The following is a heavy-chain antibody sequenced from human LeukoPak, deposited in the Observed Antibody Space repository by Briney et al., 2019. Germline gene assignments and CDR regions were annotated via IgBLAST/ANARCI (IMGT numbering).Heavy chain of an antibody. CDR2: IYPGDSDT. CDR3: ARQTEDSSGSSYGMDV. CDR1: GYNFTNYW. Sequence: GESLKISCKGSGYNFTNYWIGWVRQMPGKGLEWMGIIYPGDSDTRYSPSFQGQVTISADKSISTAYLQWSSLKASDTAMYYCARQTEDSSGSSYGMDVWGQGTTVTVSS. V-gene: IGHV5-51*01. J-gene: IGHJ6*02. D-gene: IGHD3-22*01.